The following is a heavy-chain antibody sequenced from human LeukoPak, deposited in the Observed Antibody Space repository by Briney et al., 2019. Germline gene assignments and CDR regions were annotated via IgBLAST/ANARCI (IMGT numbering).Heavy chain of an antibody. CDR3: AQWGQAAAGR. J-gene: IGHJ4*02. CDR1: GGSISSGSYY. D-gene: IGHD6-13*01. CDR2: IYTSGST. Sequence: PSETLSLTCTVSGGSISSGSYYWSWIRQPAGKGLEWIGRIYTSGSTNYNPSLKSRVTISVDTSRNQFSLKLSSVTAADTAVYYCAQWGQAAAGRWGQGTLVTVSS. V-gene: IGHV4-61*02.